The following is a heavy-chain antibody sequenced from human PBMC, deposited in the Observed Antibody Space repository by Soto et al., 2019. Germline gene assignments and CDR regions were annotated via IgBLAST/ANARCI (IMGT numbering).Heavy chain of an antibody. Sequence: QVQLHQWGAGLLKPSETLSLTCAVHGGSVRGYYWTWIRQSPEKGLEWIGEINHSGTTNYSPSLKSRVTISVDTSKNQFALILSSVTAADTAVYYCARGGEYQLRLRDYYCISMDVCGTGTTVTVSP. J-gene: IGHJ6*04. V-gene: IGHV4-34*01. CDR3: ARGGEYQLRLRDYYCISMDV. D-gene: IGHD2-2*01. CDR2: INHSGTT. CDR1: GGSVRGYY.